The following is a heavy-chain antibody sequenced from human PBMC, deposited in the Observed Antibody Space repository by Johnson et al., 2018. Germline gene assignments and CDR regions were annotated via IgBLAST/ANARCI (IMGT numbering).Heavy chain of an antibody. D-gene: IGHD1-26*01. J-gene: IGHJ3*02. Sequence: EVQLVESGGGLVKXGGSLRLXCAASGFTFSNAWMNWVRQAPGKGLEWVGRIKSNTDGGTTDSAAPVKGRFTISRDDSKNTLYLQMNSLKTEDTAVYYCTTGWWSYLGGAFDIWGQGTMVTVSS. CDR3: TTGWWSYLGGAFDI. CDR2: IKSNTDGGTT. CDR1: GFTFSNAW. V-gene: IGHV3-15*07.